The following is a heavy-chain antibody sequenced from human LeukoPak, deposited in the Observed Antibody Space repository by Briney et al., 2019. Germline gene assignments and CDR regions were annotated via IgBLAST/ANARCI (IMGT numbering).Heavy chain of an antibody. J-gene: IGHJ4*02. Sequence: PSETLSLTCTVSGGSISSSSYYWGWIRQPPGKGLEWIGSIYYSGSTYYNPSLKSRVTISVDTSKNQFSLKLSSVTAADTAVYYCARQISRSGRFNYYFDYWGQGTLVTVSS. CDR1: GGSISSSSYY. V-gene: IGHV4-39*01. D-gene: IGHD3-10*01. CDR2: IYYSGST. CDR3: ARQISRSGRFNYYFDY.